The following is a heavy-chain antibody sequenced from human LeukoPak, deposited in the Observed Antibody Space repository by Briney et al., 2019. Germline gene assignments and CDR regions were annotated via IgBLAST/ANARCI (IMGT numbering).Heavy chain of an antibody. V-gene: IGHV3-64*01. CDR2: ISSNGGST. CDR3: ARNLVVVAATRYYYYGMDV. J-gene: IGHJ6*04. Sequence: GGSLRLSCAASGFTFSSYAMHWVRQAPGKGLEYVSAISSNGGSTYYANSVKGRFTISRDNSKNTLYLQMGSLRAEDMAVYYCARNLVVVAATRYYYYGMDVWGKGTTVTVSS. D-gene: IGHD2-15*01. CDR1: GFTFSSYA.